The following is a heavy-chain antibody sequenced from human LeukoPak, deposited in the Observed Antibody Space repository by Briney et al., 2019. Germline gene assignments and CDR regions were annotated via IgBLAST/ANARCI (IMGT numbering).Heavy chain of an antibody. CDR2: ISWDGGST. Sequence: GGSLRLSCAASGFTFDDYAMHWVRQAPGKGLEWVSLISWDGGSTYYADSVKGRFTISRDNSKNSLYLQMNSLRAEDTASYYCAKDRVRTSAAAGSHLDYWGQGTLVTVSS. CDR1: GFTFDDYA. D-gene: IGHD6-13*01. V-gene: IGHV3-43D*03. CDR3: AKDRVRTSAAAGSHLDY. J-gene: IGHJ4*02.